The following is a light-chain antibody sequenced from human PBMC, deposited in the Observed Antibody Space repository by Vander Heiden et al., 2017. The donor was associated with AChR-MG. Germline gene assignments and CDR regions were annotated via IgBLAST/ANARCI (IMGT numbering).Light chain of an antibody. V-gene: IGKV3-20*01. CDR1: QSVSSSY. CDR3: QEYGSSPPET. Sequence: EIVLTQSPGTLSLSPGERATLSCRASQSVSSSYLAWYQQKPGQAPRLLVDGASSRATGIPDRFSGSGSGTDFTLTISRLEAEDFAVYYCQEYGSSPPETFGQGTKLEIK. J-gene: IGKJ2*01. CDR2: GAS.